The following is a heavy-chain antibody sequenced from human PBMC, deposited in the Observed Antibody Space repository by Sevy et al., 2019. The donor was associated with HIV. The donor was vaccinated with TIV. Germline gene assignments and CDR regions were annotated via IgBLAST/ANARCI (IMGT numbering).Heavy chain of an antibody. CDR2: IRYHGGTK. Sequence: GGSLKLSCAATGFTFSKYGMKWVRQAPGKGLEWVAFIRYHGGTKNYANPVKGRFTISRDNSKNMLYLQMNSLRPEDTALYSCAKHRDTLAAAAYLDHWGQGTLVTVSS. V-gene: IGHV3-30*02. CDR1: GFTFSKYG. J-gene: IGHJ4*02. D-gene: IGHD6-13*01. CDR3: AKHRDTLAAAAYLDH.